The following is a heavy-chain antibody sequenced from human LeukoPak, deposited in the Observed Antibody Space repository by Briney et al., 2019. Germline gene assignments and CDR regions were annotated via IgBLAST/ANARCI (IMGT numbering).Heavy chain of an antibody. V-gene: IGHV5-51*01. D-gene: IGHD3-10*01. J-gene: IGHJ3*02. CDR2: IYAGDSDT. CDR1: GYSFTSFW. CDR3: ARLGYGAGAFDI. Sequence: GESLKISCKGSGYSFTSFWIGWVRPMPGKGLEWMGIIYAGDSDTGYSPSFQGQVTISADKSISTAYLQWSSLKASDTAIYYCARLGYGAGAFDIWGQGTMVTVSS.